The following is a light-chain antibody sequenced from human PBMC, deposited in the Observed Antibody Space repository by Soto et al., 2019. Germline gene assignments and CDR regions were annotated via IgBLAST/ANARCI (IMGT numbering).Light chain of an antibody. Sequence: DIVMTQSPLSLSVTPGQPASISCKSSQSLLHSDGKTYLYWYLQKAGQPPQLLIYEVSNRFLGVPDRFGGSGSGTEFTLKISRMEAEDVGVYYCMQSIELPWTFGQGTRVEIK. CDR3: MQSIELPWT. J-gene: IGKJ1*01. V-gene: IGKV2D-29*01. CDR1: QSLLHSDGKTY. CDR2: EVS.